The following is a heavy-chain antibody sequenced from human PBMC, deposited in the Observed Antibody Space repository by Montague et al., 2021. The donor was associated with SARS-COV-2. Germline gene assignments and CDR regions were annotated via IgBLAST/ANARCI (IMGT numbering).Heavy chain of an antibody. D-gene: IGHD6-13*01. CDR2: IWYDGSNK. Sequence: SLRLSCAASGFTFSSYGMHWVRQAPGKGLEWVAVIWYDGSNKYYADSVKGRFTIPRDNSKNTLYLQMNSLRAEDTAVYYCARGTVAAGIDYWGQGTLVTVSS. V-gene: IGHV3-33*01. CDR3: ARGTVAAGIDY. J-gene: IGHJ4*02. CDR1: GFTFSSYG.